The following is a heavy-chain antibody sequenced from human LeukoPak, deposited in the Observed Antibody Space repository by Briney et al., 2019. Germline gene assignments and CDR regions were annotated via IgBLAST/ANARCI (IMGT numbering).Heavy chain of an antibody. CDR1: GGSISSYY. CDR3: AGQGRLPSGTYAGLFDY. CDR2: IYTSGST. J-gene: IGHJ4*02. D-gene: IGHD1-26*01. V-gene: IGHV4-4*07. Sequence: SETLSLTCTVSGGSISSYYWSWIRQPAGKGLEWIGRIYTSGSTNYNPSLKSRVTMSVDTSKNQFSLKLNSVTAADTAVYYCAGQGRLPSGTYAGLFDYWGQGTLVTVSS.